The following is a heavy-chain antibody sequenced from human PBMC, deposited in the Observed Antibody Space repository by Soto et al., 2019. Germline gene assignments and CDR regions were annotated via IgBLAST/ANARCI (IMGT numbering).Heavy chain of an antibody. CDR1: GFVFSRYA. D-gene: IGHD3-3*01. CDR3: ARSRSGAVPDSFGY. Sequence: VPLVESGGRVVQPGGSLRLSCAASGFVFSRYAIHWVRQAPGKGLEWVAVISKDGSVNYYADSVRGRFSISRDKSKNTVYLEMNELRGDDTAIFYCARSRSGAVPDSFGYWGQGTLVTVSS. J-gene: IGHJ1*01. V-gene: IGHV3-30-3*01. CDR2: ISKDGSVN.